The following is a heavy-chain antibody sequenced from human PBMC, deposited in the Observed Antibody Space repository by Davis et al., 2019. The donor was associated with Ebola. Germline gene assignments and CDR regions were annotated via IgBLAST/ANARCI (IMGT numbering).Heavy chain of an antibody. CDR3: ARYLSEWRSYSYHYYGMDV. J-gene: IGHJ6*02. V-gene: IGHV3-33*01. CDR1: GFTLSGYG. Sequence: GGSLRLSCAASGFTLSGYGLHWVRQPPGKGLEWVAVIWYDGRNQYYADSVKGRFTISRDNSKNTLYLQMNSLRAEDTAVYYCARYLSEWRSYSYHYYGMDVWGQGTTVTVSS. CDR2: IWYDGRNQ. D-gene: IGHD3-3*01.